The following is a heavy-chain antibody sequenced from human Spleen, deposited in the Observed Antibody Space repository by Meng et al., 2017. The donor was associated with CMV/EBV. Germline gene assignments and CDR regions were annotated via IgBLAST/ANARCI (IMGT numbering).Heavy chain of an antibody. CDR1: GFTFSSYS. CDR3: ARDQWELPYYFDY. V-gene: IGHV3-21*01. D-gene: IGHD1-26*01. Sequence: GESLKISCAASGFTFSSYSMNWVRQAPGKGLEWVSSISSSSSYIYYADSVKGRFTISRDNAKNSLYLQMNSLRAEDTAVYYCARDQWELPYYFDYWGQGTLVTVSS. J-gene: IGHJ4*02. CDR2: ISSSSSYI.